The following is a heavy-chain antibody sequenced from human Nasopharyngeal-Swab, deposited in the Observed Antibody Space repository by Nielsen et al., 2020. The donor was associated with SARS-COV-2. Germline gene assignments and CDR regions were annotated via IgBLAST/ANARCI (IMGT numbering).Heavy chain of an antibody. V-gene: IGHV1-2*06. J-gene: IGHJ3*02. CDR2: INPNSGGT. CDR1: GYSFTGYS. CDR3: ARVSFRGDYGDAFDI. Sequence: ASVKVSCKASGYSFTGYSMHWVRQAPGQGLEWMGRINPNSGGTNYAQKFQGRVTMTRDTSISTAYMELSRLRSDDTAVYYCARVSFRGDYGDAFDIWGQGTMVTVSS. D-gene: IGHD3-10*01.